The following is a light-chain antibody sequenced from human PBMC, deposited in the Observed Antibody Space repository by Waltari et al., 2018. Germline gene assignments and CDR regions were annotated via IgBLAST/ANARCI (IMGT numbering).Light chain of an antibody. CDR3: QQYFSGHT. V-gene: IGKV4-1*01. Sequence: DIVMTQSPDSLAVSLGERATINCKSSHSVLETSANKNYLAWYQQRPGQSPKMLFYWASVREAGVPERLSASGSGTDFTLTINSLQAEDVAVYFCQQYFSGHTFGQGTKWEIK. CDR2: WAS. CDR1: HSVLETSANKNY. J-gene: IGKJ2*01.